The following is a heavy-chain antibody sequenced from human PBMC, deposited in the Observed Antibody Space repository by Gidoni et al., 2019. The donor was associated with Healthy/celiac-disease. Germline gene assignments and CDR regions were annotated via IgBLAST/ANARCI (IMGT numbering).Heavy chain of an antibody. Sequence: QVQLVQSGAAVKKPGPSVKVSCKLSGYPLTELSIYWVRQAPGKGLGWMGGFDPEDGETIYAQKFQGRVTMTEDTSTDTAYMELSSLRSEDTAVYYCATPYYYGSGGQYAFDIWGQGTMVTVSS. D-gene: IGHD3-10*01. V-gene: IGHV1-24*01. CDR1: GYPLTELS. CDR2: FDPEDGET. J-gene: IGHJ3*02. CDR3: ATPYYYGSGGQYAFDI.